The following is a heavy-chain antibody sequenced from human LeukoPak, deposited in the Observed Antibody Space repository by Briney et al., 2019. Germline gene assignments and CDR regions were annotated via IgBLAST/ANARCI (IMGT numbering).Heavy chain of an antibody. V-gene: IGHV3-74*01. CDR2: ISGDGSST. D-gene: IGHD2-2*02. Sequence: GGSLRLSCAASGFSFSNSWMHWVRQAPGKGLVCVSRISGDGSSTSYADSVKGRFTVSRDNAKNTLYLQMNSQRAEDTAVYYCAKGLSINWFDPWGQGTLVTVSS. J-gene: IGHJ5*02. CDR1: GFSFSNSW. CDR3: AKGLSINWFDP.